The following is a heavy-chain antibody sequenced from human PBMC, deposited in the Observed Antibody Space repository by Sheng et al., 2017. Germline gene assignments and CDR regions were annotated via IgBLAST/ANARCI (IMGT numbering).Heavy chain of an antibody. CDR2: IYYSGST. Sequence: QLQLQESGPGLVKPSETLSLTCTVSGGSISSSSYYWGWIRQPPGKGLEWIGSIYYSGSTYYNPSLKSRVTISVDTSKNQFSLKLSSVTAADTAVYYCARDKSRSFWFDPWGQGTRGHRLL. CDR3: ARDKSRSFWFDP. J-gene: IGHJ5*02. D-gene: IGHD6-13*01. CDR1: GGSISSSSYY. V-gene: IGHV4-39*07.